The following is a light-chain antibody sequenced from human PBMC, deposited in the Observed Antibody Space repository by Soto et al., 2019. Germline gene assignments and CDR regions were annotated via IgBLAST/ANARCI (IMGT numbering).Light chain of an antibody. CDR1: QSVLYSSNNKIY. CDR2: WAS. CDR3: QQYYSTPPWT. V-gene: IGKV4-1*01. Sequence: DIVMTQSPDSLAVSLGERATINCKSSQSVLYSSNNKIYLAWYQQKPGQPPKLLIYWASTRESGVPDRFSGSGSGTDFTLTISSLQAEDVAVYYCQQYYSTPPWTFGQGTKAEIK. J-gene: IGKJ1*01.